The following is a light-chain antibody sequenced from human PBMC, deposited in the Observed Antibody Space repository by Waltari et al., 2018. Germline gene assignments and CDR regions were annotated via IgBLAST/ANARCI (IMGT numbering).Light chain of an antibody. J-gene: IGLJ7*01. CDR1: SSDVGSYNF. Sequence: QSALTQPRSVSGSPGQSVTISCSGTSSDVGSYNFVSWYQQHPGNAPKLLIYDVVKRPSGVRERFSGAKSGNTASLTISGRQTEDESEYYCCSYAGSYTFVFGGGTQLTVL. V-gene: IGLV2-11*01. CDR3: CSYAGSYTFV. CDR2: DVV.